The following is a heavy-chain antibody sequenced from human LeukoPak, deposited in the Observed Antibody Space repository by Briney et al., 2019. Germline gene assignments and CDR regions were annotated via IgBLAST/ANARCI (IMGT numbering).Heavy chain of an antibody. CDR2: INHSGST. CDR1: GGSVSDYY. CDR3: ARGGLGIVVVTANFDY. J-gene: IGHJ4*02. D-gene: IGHD2-21*02. Sequence: SETLSLTCTISGGSVSDYYWSWIRQSPGKGLEWIGEINHSGSTNYNPSLRSRVTISVDTSKNQFSLKLSSVTAADTAVYYCARGGLGIVVVTANFDYWGQGTLVTVSS. V-gene: IGHV4-34*01.